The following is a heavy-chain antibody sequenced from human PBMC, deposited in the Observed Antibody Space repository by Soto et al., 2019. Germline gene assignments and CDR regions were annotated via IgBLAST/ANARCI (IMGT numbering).Heavy chain of an antibody. CDR1: GFTFSYYW. Sequence: QPGGSLRLSCEASGFTFSYYWMSWVRQAPGKGLEWVANIKQDGSEKYYVDSVKGRFTISRDNAKNSLYLQMNSLSAEDTAVYYCAREGNRLAAAAGTVYWGQGTLVTVSS. J-gene: IGHJ4*02. CDR3: AREGNRLAAAAGTVY. V-gene: IGHV3-7*05. CDR2: IKQDGSEK. D-gene: IGHD6-13*01.